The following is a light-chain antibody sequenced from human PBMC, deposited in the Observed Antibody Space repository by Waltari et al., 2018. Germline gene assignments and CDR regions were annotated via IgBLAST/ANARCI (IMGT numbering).Light chain of an antibody. Sequence: QSALTQPRSVSGSPGQSVTISCSGPSRDIGAYMYVSWYQQHPGKAPRLIIYDIKKRPSGVPDRFSGAKSGNTASLTISGLQPDDGADYFCCSYAGNSMIFGGGTMLTVL. CDR1: SRDIGAYMY. J-gene: IGLJ2*01. CDR3: CSYAGNSMI. CDR2: DIK. V-gene: IGLV2-11*01.